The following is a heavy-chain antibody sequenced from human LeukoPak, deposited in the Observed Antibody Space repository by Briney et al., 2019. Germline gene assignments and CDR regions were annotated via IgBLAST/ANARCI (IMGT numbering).Heavy chain of an antibody. J-gene: IGHJ6*03. V-gene: IGHV4-38-2*02. CDR3: ARVQAGYRSGWYGSYYYMDV. CDR1: GYSISSGYY. CDR2: IYHSGST. D-gene: IGHD6-19*01. Sequence: SETLSLTCTVSGYSISSGYYWGWIRQPPGKGLEWIGSIYHSGSTYYNPSLKSRVTISVDTSKNQFSLKLSSVTAADTAVYYCARVQAGYRSGWYGSYYYMDVWGKGTTVTVSS.